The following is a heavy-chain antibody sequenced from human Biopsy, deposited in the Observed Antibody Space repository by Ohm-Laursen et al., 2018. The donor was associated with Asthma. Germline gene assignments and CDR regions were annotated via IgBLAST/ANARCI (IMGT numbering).Heavy chain of an antibody. V-gene: IGHV3-30-3*01. Sequence: SLRLSCAATGFTFHNYVMHWVRQAPGKGLEWVAGIFFDGSNKYYADSVKGRFTISRDNSKDTLYLQVNSLRGDDTAVYYCARGKAWGRSYYFDYWGQGTLVTVSS. CDR1: GFTFHNYV. J-gene: IGHJ4*02. CDR3: ARGKAWGRSYYFDY. CDR2: IFFDGSNK. D-gene: IGHD6-6*01.